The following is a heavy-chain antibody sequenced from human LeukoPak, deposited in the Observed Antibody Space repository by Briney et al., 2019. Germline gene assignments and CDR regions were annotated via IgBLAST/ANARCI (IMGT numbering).Heavy chain of an antibody. CDR3: AAVLPYDAFDI. V-gene: IGHV3-33*01. J-gene: IGHJ3*02. CDR2: IWYDGSNK. CDR1: GFTFSSYG. Sequence: GGSLRLSCAASGFTFSSYGMRWVRQAPGKGLEWVAVIWYDGSNKYYADSVKGRFTISRDNSKNTLYLQMNSLRAEDTAVYYCAAVLPYDAFDIWGQGTMVTVSS.